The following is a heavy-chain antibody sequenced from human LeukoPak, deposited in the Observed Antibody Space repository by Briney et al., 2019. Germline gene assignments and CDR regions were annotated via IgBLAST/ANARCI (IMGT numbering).Heavy chain of an antibody. V-gene: IGHV7-4-1*02. CDR3: ARDPSMWGSSSPTTDY. Sequence: ASVKVSCKASGYTFNRYGMNWVRQAPGQGLEWMGWINTDTGNPTYAQGFTGRFVFSLDTSVSTAYLQISSLKAEDTAVYYCARDPSMWGSSSPTTDYWGQGTLVTVSS. CDR2: INTDTGNP. CDR1: GYTFNRYG. J-gene: IGHJ4*02. D-gene: IGHD6-6*01.